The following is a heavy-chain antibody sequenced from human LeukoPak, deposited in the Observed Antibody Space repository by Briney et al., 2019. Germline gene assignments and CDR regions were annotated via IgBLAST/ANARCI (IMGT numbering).Heavy chain of an antibody. CDR1: GGSISSSSYY. V-gene: IGHV4-39*07. D-gene: IGHD1-26*01. CDR2: IYTSGST. CDR3: ARDPDYYSGSSFDY. Sequence: SETLSLTCTVSGGSISSSSYYWGWIRQPPGKGLEWIGSIYTSGSTNYNPSLKSRVTISVDTSKNQFSLKLSSVTAADTAVYYCARDPDYYSGSSFDYWGQGTLVTVSS. J-gene: IGHJ4*02.